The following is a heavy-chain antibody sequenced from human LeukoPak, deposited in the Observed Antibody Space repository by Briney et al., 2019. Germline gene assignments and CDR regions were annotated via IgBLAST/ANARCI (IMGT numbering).Heavy chain of an antibody. CDR2: IYYSGST. D-gene: IGHD2-2*01. CDR1: GGSISSGDYY. Sequence: ASETLSLTCTVSGGSISSGDYYWSWIRQPPGKGLEWIGYIYYSGSTYYNPSLKSRVTISVDTSKNQFSLKLSSVTAADTAVYYCARGGYCSSTSCYSIDYWGQGTLVTVSS. CDR3: ARGGYCSSTSCYSIDY. V-gene: IGHV4-30-4*01. J-gene: IGHJ4*02.